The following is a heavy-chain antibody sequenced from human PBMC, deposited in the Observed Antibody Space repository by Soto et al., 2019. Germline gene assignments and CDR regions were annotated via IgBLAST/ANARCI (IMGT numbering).Heavy chain of an antibody. V-gene: IGHV2-5*02. Sequence: QITLKESGPTLVKPTQTLTLTCTFSGFSLSTSAVGVGWIRQPPGKALEWLALIYWDDDKRYSPSLKNRLTIXXDTSKNQVVLTMTNMDPVDTAKYYWAHRQPGNFDSWGQGTLVTVSS. J-gene: IGHJ4*02. CDR1: GFSLSTSAVG. CDR2: IYWDDDK. CDR3: AHRQPGNFDS. D-gene: IGHD6-13*01.